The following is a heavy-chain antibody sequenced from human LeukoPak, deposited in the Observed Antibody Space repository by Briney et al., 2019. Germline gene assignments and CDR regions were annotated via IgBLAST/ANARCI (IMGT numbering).Heavy chain of an antibody. D-gene: IGHD4-17*01. Sequence: SETLSLTCTVSGGSISSYYWSWIRQPAGKGLEWIGRIYPSGTTTYNPSLKSRVTMSLDTSKNQFSLKLSSVTAADTAVYYCARDPHPDYGVLDAFDIWGQGTMVTVSS. J-gene: IGHJ3*02. V-gene: IGHV4-4*07. CDR1: GGSISSYY. CDR2: IYPSGTT. CDR3: ARDPHPDYGVLDAFDI.